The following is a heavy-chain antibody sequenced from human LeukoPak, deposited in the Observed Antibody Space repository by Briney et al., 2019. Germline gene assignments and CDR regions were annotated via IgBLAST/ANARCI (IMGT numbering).Heavy chain of an antibody. J-gene: IGHJ5*02. Sequence: KPSETLSLTCTVSGYSISSGHYWGWIRQPPGKGLEWIGTIFHSGSTYYNPSLKSRVTISVDTSRNQFSLKLSSVTAADTAVYYCARAPYDSSGYYYDWFDPWGQGTLVTVSS. CDR3: ARAPYDSSGYYYDWFDP. V-gene: IGHV4-38-2*02. CDR1: GYSISSGHY. D-gene: IGHD3-22*01. CDR2: IFHSGST.